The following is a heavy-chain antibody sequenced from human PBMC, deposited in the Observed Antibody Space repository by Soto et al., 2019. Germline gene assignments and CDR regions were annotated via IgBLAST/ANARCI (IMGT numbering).Heavy chain of an antibody. D-gene: IGHD4-17*01. CDR1: GGSISSGGYY. CDR2: IYYSGST. J-gene: IGHJ3*02. V-gene: IGHV4-31*03. Sequence: SETLSLTCTVSGGSISSGGYYWSCIRQHPGKVLEWIGYIYYSGSTYYNPSLKSRVTISVDTSKNQFSLKLSSVTAADTAVYYCARDTPYARRAFDIWGQGTMVTVSS. CDR3: ARDTPYARRAFDI.